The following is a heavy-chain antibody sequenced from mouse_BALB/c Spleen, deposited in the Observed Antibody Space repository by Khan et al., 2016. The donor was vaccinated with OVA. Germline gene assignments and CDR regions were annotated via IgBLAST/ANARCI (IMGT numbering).Heavy chain of an antibody. CDR2: ISTYYGDS. Sequence: VELVESGAELVRPGVSVKISCKGSGYIFTDFSMHWVKRSHAKSLEWIGVISTYYGDSIYNQNFKDKATLTVEKSSSTAYMELSRLTSEDSAIYYSARGSSNYRLAYWGQGTLVTVSA. CDR1: GYIFTDFS. J-gene: IGHJ3*01. CDR3: ARGSSNYRLAY. D-gene: IGHD2-5*01. V-gene: IGHV1S137*01.